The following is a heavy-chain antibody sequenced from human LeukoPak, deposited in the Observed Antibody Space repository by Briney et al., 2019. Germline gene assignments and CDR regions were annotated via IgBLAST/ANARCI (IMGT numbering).Heavy chain of an antibody. CDR2: IYYSGST. Sequence: PSETLSLTCTVSGGSISSYYWSWIRQPPGKGLEWIGYIYYSGSTNYNPSLKSRVTISVDTSKNQFSLKLSSVTAADTAVYYCARDSGYCSGGSCYVLNGFDIWGQGTMVTVSS. V-gene: IGHV4-59*12. J-gene: IGHJ3*02. CDR3: ARDSGYCSGGSCYVLNGFDI. D-gene: IGHD2-15*01. CDR1: GGSISSYY.